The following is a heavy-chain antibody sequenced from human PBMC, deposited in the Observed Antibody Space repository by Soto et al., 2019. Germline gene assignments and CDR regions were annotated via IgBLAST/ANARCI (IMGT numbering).Heavy chain of an antibody. CDR2: INPSGGST. Sequence: ASVKVSCKASGYTFTSYYMHWVRQAPGQGLEWMGIINPSGGSTSYAQKFQGRVTMTRDASISTAYMELSRLRSDDTAVYYCARVAVAMYYFDYWGQGXLVTVYS. D-gene: IGHD6-19*01. CDR1: GYTFTSYY. CDR3: ARVAVAMYYFDY. V-gene: IGHV1-46*01. J-gene: IGHJ4*02.